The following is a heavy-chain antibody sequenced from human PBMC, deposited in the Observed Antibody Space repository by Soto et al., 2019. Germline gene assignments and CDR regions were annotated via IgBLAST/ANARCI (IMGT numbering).Heavy chain of an antibody. CDR3: ARDGSGWSRDC. CDR2: ISSTTNYI. Sequence: GGSLRLSCAASGFTFSRYSMNWVRQAPGKGLEWVSSISSTTNYIYYADSMKGRFTVSRDNAKNALYLQMNSLRAEDTAVYYCARDGSGWSRDCWGQGTLVTVSS. CDR1: GFTFSRYS. J-gene: IGHJ4*02. D-gene: IGHD6-19*01. V-gene: IGHV3-21*01.